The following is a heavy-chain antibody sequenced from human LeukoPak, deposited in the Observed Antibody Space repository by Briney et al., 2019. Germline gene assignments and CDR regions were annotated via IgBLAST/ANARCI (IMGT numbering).Heavy chain of an antibody. CDR1: GFTFSSYA. V-gene: IGHV3-23*01. D-gene: IGHD6-13*01. CDR3: AKDHRLYSSSSGFDY. J-gene: IGHJ4*02. Sequence: GGSLRLSCAASGFTFSSYAMSWVRQAPGKGLEWVSAISGSGGSTYYADSVRGRFTISRDNSKNTLYLQMNSLRAEDTAVYYCAKDHRLYSSSSGFDYWGQGTLVTVSS. CDR2: ISGSGGST.